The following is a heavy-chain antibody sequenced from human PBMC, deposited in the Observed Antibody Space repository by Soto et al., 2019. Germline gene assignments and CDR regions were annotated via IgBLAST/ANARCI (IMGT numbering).Heavy chain of an antibody. CDR3: ARYGARKKYYYDSSGYRMGAFDI. CDR1: GGSFSGYY. Sequence: SETLSLTCAVYGGSFSGYYWSWIRQPPGKGLEWIGEINHSGSTNYNPSLKSRVTISVDTSKNQFSLKLSSVTAADTAVYYCARYGARKKYYYDSSGYRMGAFDIWGQGTMVTVSS. CDR2: INHSGST. J-gene: IGHJ3*02. V-gene: IGHV4-34*01. D-gene: IGHD3-22*01.